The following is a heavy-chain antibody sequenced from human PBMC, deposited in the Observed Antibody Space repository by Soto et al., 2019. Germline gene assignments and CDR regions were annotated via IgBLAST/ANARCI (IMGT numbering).Heavy chain of an antibody. CDR1: GFTFSNYW. CDR2: INDQGGSP. CDR3: AKDTFYHDSSGYYVFDY. D-gene: IGHD3-22*01. Sequence: PGGSLRLSCAASGFTFSNYWMHWVRQAPGKGLVWISRINDQGGSPTYADSVKGRFTISRDNSKNTMYLEMNSLRAEDTAVYYCAKDTFYHDSSGYYVFDYWGQGTLVTVSS. V-gene: IGHV3-74*01. J-gene: IGHJ4*02.